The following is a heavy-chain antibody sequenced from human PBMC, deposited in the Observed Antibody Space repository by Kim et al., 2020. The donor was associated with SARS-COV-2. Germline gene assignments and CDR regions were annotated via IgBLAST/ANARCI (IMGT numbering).Heavy chain of an antibody. CDR2: INHSGST. CDR3: ARLRWLAGSGFDI. D-gene: IGHD3-10*01. CDR1: GGSFSGYY. J-gene: IGHJ3*02. Sequence: SETLSLTCAVYGGSFSGYYWSWIRQPPGKGLEWIGEINHSGSTNYNPSLKSRVTISVDTSKNQFSLKLSSVTAADTAVYYCARLRWLAGSGFDIWGQGTMVTVSS. V-gene: IGHV4-34*01.